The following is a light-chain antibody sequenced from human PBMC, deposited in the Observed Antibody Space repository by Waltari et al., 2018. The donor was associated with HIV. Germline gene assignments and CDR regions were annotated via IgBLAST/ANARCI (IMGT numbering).Light chain of an antibody. CDR1: SSDVGGYNY. CDR2: DVS. CDR3: SSYTSSSTLYVV. Sequence: QSALTQPASVSGSPGTSITISCTGTSSDVGGYNYVSWYQQHPGKAPKLMIYDVSNRPEVFSNRVACSKSGNRAALTSSGLQAEDEADYYCSSYTSSSTLYVVFGGGTKRTVL. J-gene: IGLJ2*01. V-gene: IGLV2-14*03.